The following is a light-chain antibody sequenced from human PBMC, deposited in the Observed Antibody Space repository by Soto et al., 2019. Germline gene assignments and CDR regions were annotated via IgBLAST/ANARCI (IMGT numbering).Light chain of an antibody. Sequence: QSVLTQPASLSGSPGQSITISCTGTSGDVGGYNYVSWYQQHPGKAPKFMIYDVSNRPSGVSNRFSGSKSGNTASLTISGLQAEDEADYYCCSYTTSNTRQIVFGTGTKVTVL. J-gene: IGLJ1*01. CDR1: SGDVGGYNY. CDR3: CSYTTSNTRQIV. CDR2: DVS. V-gene: IGLV2-14*01.